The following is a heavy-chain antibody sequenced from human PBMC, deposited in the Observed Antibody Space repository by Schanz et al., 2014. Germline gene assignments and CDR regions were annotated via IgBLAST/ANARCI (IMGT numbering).Heavy chain of an antibody. V-gene: IGHV3-74*01. Sequence: LLVESGGGLVQPGGSLRLSCAASGFTFSNHWMHWFRQGPGKGLSWVARIDGEGSDTRYADSVKGRFTISRDNARNTVSLQMNSLRAEDTAVYFCARDGGRDGYNLAFDVWGQGTLVTVSS. J-gene: IGHJ3*01. CDR3: ARDGGRDGYNLAFDV. CDR2: IDGEGSDT. CDR1: GFTFSNHW. D-gene: IGHD5-12*01.